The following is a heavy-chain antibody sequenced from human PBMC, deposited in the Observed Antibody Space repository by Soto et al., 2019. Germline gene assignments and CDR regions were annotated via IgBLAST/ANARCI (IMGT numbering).Heavy chain of an antibody. CDR2: IYYSGST. CDR1: GGSISSYY. Sequence: PSETLSLTCTVSGGSISSYYWSWIRQPPGKGLEWIGYIYYSGSTNYNPSLKSRVTISVDTSKNQFSLKLSSVTAADTAVYYCATSNSNSGSYYYYYGMDVWGQGTTVTVS. J-gene: IGHJ6*02. CDR3: ATSNSNSGSYYYYYGMDV. V-gene: IGHV4-59*01. D-gene: IGHD3-10*01.